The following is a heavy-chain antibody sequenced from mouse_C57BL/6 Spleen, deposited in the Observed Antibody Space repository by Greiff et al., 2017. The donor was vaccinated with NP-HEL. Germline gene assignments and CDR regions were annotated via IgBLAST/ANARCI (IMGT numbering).Heavy chain of an antibody. Sequence: VQLQQSGAELVRPGASVTLSCKASGYTFTDYEMHWVKQTPVHGLEWIGAIDPETGGTAYNQKFKGKAILTADKSSSTAYMELRSLTSEDSAVYYCTRWGDSSGYFDYWGQGTTLTVSS. J-gene: IGHJ2*01. V-gene: IGHV1-15*01. CDR1: GYTFTDYE. CDR3: TRWGDSSGYFDY. CDR2: IDPETGGT. D-gene: IGHD3-2*02.